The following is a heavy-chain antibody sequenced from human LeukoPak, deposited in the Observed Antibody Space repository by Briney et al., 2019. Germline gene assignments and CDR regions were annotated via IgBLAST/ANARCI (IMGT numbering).Heavy chain of an antibody. CDR1: GGSISSSSYY. CDR2: IYYSGST. CDR3: ARPALADEGGHFDY. V-gene: IGHV4-39*01. D-gene: IGHD1-1*01. J-gene: IGHJ4*02. Sequence: SETLSLTCTVSGGSISSSSYYWGWIRQPPGKGLEWIGSIYYSGSTYYNPSLKSRVTISVDTSKNQFSLKLSSVTAADTAVYYCARPALADEGGHFDYWGQGTLVTVSS.